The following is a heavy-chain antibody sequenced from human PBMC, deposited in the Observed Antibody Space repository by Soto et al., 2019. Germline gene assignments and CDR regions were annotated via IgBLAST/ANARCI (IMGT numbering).Heavy chain of an antibody. J-gene: IGHJ4*02. Sequence: QVQLQESGPKLVKPSQTLSLTCSVSGGSISTVGHYWTWIRQPPGKGLEWIGSIYHTGSTYYSKSLRSGLTRSVDTSKSQFSLRLSSGTAAETAVYYCARATGTLRSRNCDYGGQGSLVTVSS. CDR3: ARATGTLRSRNCDY. CDR2: IYHTGST. V-gene: IGHV4-31*03. CDR1: GGSISTVGHY. D-gene: IGHD1-1*01.